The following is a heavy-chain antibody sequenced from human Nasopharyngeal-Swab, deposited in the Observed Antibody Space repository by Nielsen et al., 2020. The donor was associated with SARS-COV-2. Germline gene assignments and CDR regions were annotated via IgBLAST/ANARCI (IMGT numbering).Heavy chain of an antibody. Sequence: GGSLRLSCAVSGFTFDDYAMHWVRQAPGKGLEWVSGISWNSGSIGYADSVKGRFTISRDNAKNSLYLQMNSLRAEDTALYYCAKESSVTTEGWGQGTLVTVSS. CDR1: GFTFDDYA. D-gene: IGHD4-17*01. CDR3: AKESSVTTEG. V-gene: IGHV3-9*01. CDR2: ISWNSGSI. J-gene: IGHJ4*02.